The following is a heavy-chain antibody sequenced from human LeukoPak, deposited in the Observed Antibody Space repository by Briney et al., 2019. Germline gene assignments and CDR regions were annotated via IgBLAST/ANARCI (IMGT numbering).Heavy chain of an antibody. CDR1: GGTFSSYA. CDR2: IIPIFGTA. D-gene: IGHD1-20*01. CDR3: ARRITVTLRSWFDP. V-gene: IGHV1-69*13. J-gene: IGHJ5*02. Sequence: ASVKLSCKASGGTFSSYAINWVRQAPGQGLEWMGGIIPIFGTANYAQKFQGRVTITADESTSTAYMELSRLRSEDTAVYYCARRITVTLRSWFDPWGQGTLVTVSS.